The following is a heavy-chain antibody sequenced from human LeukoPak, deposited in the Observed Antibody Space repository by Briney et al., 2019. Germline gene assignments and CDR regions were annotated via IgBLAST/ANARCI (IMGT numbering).Heavy chain of an antibody. J-gene: IGHJ4*02. CDR1: GFTFSDYA. Sequence: GGSLRLSCAASGFTFSDYAMSWVRQAPGKGPEWVSRISGSGGSTHYADSVKGRFTISRDNSKNTLYLQINSLKAEDTAVYYCAKDRVYMVRGLTPFDYWGQGTLVTVSS. D-gene: IGHD3-10*01. CDR2: ISGSGGST. CDR3: AKDRVYMVRGLTPFDY. V-gene: IGHV3-23*01.